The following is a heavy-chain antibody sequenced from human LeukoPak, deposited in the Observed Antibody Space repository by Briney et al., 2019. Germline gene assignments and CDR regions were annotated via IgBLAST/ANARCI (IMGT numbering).Heavy chain of an antibody. V-gene: IGHV3-66*01. J-gene: IGHJ4*02. CDR3: ARDAEVGAHTDY. D-gene: IGHD1-26*01. CDR1: GFTVSSNY. CDR2: IYSGGST. Sequence: GGSLRLSCAASGFTVSSNYMSWVRQAPGKGLEWVSVIYSGGSTYYADSVKGRFTISRDNSKNTLYLQMNSLRAEDAAVYYCARDAEVGAHTDYWGQGTLVTVSS.